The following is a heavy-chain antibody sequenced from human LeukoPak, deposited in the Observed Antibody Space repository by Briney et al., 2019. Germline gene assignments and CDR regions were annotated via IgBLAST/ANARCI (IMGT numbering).Heavy chain of an antibody. J-gene: IGHJ4*02. Sequence: SETLSLTCTVSGGSISSSSYYWGWIRQPPGKGLEWIGSIYYSGSTYYNPSLKSRVTISVDTSKNQFSLKLSSVTAADTAVYYCARPYSGSYYPVDYWGQGTLVTVSS. CDR2: IYYSGST. CDR1: GGSISSSSYY. CDR3: ARPYSGSYYPVDY. D-gene: IGHD1-26*01. V-gene: IGHV4-39*01.